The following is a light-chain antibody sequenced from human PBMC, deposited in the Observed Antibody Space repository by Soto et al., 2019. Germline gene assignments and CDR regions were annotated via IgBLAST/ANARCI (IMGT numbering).Light chain of an antibody. CDR1: QSISSW. CDR2: DAS. CDR3: QQYNSGPET. Sequence: DIQMTQSPSTLSASVGDRVTITCRASQSISSWLAWYQQKPGKAPKLLIYDASSLESGVPSRFSGSGSGTEFTLTISSLQPDDFATYYGQQYNSGPETFGQGTKVEIK. J-gene: IGKJ1*01. V-gene: IGKV1-5*01.